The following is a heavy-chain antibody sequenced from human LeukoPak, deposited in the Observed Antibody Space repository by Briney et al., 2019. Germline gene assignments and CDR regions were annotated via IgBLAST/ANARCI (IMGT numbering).Heavy chain of an antibody. CDR1: GASVTTYY. V-gene: IGHV4-59*02. D-gene: IGHD1-26*01. J-gene: IGHJ4*02. CDR2: IHYSGNT. CDR3: ARVRGASYIDS. Sequence: SETLSLTCTVSGASVTTYYWSWIRQPPGKGLESIAYIHYSGNTNYNPSLKSRVTMAIDTSKNQISLNLTSVTAADTAVYYCARVRGASYIDSWGQGTLVTVSS.